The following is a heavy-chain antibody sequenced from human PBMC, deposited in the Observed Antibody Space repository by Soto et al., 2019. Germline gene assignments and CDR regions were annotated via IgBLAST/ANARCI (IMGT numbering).Heavy chain of an antibody. CDR3: ARRYSSAFDI. J-gene: IGHJ3*02. CDR1: GGSISSYY. Sequence: QVQLQESGPGLVKPSETLSLTCTVSGGSISSYYWSWIRQPPGTGLEWIGYIYYSGSTNYNPSLKCRVTISVDTSKNQFSLKLSSVTAADTAVYDCARRYSSAFDIWGQGTMVTVSS. D-gene: IGHD6-13*01. CDR2: IYYSGST. V-gene: IGHV4-59*08.